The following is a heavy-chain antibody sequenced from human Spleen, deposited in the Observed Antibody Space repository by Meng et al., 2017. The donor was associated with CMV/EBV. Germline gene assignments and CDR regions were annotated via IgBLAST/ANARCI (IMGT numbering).Heavy chain of an antibody. D-gene: IGHD3-9*01. CDR2: IHYSGKT. Sequence: SWVRQAPGKGLEWVGYIHYSGKTYYNPSLNSQVSISADTSKNQFSLKLRSVTAADTAVYYCARVYRDILVGPYYYGMDVWGLGTTVTVSS. J-gene: IGHJ6*02. V-gene: IGHV4-30-4*08. CDR3: ARVYRDILVGPYYYGMDV.